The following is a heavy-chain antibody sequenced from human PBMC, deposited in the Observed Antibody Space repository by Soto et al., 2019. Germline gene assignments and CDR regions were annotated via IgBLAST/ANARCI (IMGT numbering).Heavy chain of an antibody. V-gene: IGHV3-73*01. Sequence: GGSLRLSCAASGFTFSGSAMRWVRQASGKGLEWVGRIRSKANTYATAYAVSVKGRFTISRDDSRNTACLQMNSLKTEDTAVYYCARGVYDFWSGHPKRLDYWGQGTVVTVSS. J-gene: IGHJ4*02. CDR2: IRSKANTYAT. CDR1: GFTFSGSA. CDR3: ARGVYDFWSGHPKRLDY. D-gene: IGHD3-3*01.